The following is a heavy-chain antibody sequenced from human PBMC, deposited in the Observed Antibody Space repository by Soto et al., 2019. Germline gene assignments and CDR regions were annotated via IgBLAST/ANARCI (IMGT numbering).Heavy chain of an antibody. Sequence: ASVKVSCKASGYTFTSYGISWVRQAPGQGLEWMGWISAYNGNTNYAQKLQGRVTMTTDTSTSTAYMELRSLRSDDTAVYYCARDSLYYYDSSGPPLDAFDIWGQGTMVTVSS. CDR3: ARDSLYYYDSSGPPLDAFDI. CDR2: ISAYNGNT. D-gene: IGHD3-22*01. J-gene: IGHJ3*02. V-gene: IGHV1-18*01. CDR1: GYTFTSYG.